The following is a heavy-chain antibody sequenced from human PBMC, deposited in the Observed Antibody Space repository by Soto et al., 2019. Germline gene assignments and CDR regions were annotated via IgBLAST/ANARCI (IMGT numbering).Heavy chain of an antibody. CDR3: VKGADSSGYYYIFDY. D-gene: IGHD3-22*01. V-gene: IGHV3-64D*06. J-gene: IGHJ4*02. CDR2: ISSNGGST. Sequence: GRSLRLSCSASGFTFSSYAMHWVRQAPGKGLEYVSAISSNGGSTYYADSVKGRFTISRDNSKNTLYLQMSSLRAEDTAVYYCVKGADSSGYYYIFDYWGQGTLVTVSS. CDR1: GFTFSSYA.